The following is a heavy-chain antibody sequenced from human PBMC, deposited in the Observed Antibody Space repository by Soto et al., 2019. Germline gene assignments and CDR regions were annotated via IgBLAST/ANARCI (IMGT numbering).Heavy chain of an antibody. J-gene: IGHJ4*02. Sequence: GGSLRLSCAASGFTFSSYAMHWVRQAPGKGLEWVAVISYDGSNKYYVDSVKGRFTISRDNSKNTLYLQMNSLRAEHTAVYYCARGPSSLTRFDYWGQGTLVTVSS. D-gene: IGHD2-2*01. V-gene: IGHV3-30-3*01. CDR1: GFTFSSYA. CDR3: ARGPSSLTRFDY. CDR2: ISYDGSNK.